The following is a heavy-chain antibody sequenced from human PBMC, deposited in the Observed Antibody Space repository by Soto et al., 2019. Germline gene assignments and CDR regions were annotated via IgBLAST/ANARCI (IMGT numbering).Heavy chain of an antibody. J-gene: IGHJ4*02. CDR1: GYTFTSDG. CDR2: ISAYNGNT. CDR3: ARVALGYSYDELDY. D-gene: IGHD5-18*01. Sequence: QVQLVQSGAEVKKPGASVKVSCKASGYTFTSDGISGVRQAPGRGLEWMGWISAYNGNTNYAQKLQGRVTMTTDTSTSTAYMELRSLRSDDTAVYYCARVALGYSYDELDYWGQGTLVTVSS. V-gene: IGHV1-18*01.